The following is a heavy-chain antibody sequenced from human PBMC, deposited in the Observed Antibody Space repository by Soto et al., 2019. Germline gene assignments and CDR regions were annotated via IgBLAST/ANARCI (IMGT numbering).Heavy chain of an antibody. J-gene: IGHJ4*02. CDR3: ARAPSGSYPEFDY. Sequence: GGSLRLSCAASGFIFSSYTMHGVRGAPGKGLEWVGVITYDGSNQYYADSVKGRFTISRDNSRNMLFLQMNSLRPDDTAVYYCARAPSGSYPEFDYWGQGTLVTVSS. CDR2: ITYDGSNQ. V-gene: IGHV3-30-3*01. CDR1: GFIFSSYT. D-gene: IGHD1-26*01.